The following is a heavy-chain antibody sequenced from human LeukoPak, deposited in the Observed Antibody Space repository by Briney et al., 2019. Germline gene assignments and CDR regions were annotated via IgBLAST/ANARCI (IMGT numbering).Heavy chain of an antibody. CDR3: ARERLAGATRTLFGY. Sequence: GGSLRLSCAASGFTFSSYGMHWVRQAPGKGLEWVAVISYDGSNKYYADSVKGRFTISRDNSKNTLYLQMNSLRAEDTAVYYCARERLAGATRTLFGYWGQGTLVTVSS. D-gene: IGHD1-26*01. CDR2: ISYDGSNK. V-gene: IGHV3-30*03. J-gene: IGHJ4*02. CDR1: GFTFSSYG.